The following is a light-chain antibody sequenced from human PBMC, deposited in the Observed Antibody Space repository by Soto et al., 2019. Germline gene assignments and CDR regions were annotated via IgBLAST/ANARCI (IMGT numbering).Light chain of an antibody. J-gene: IGKJ2*01. CDR1: QTVSSGY. CDR3: QQRSDWPPYT. Sequence: EIVLTQSPVTLSLSPGERATLSCGASQTVSSGYLAWYQQRPGLAPRLLIYDASSRATGIPDRFSGSGSGTDFSLTISRLEPEDCAVYYCQQRSDWPPYTFGQGTKLEIK. CDR2: DAS. V-gene: IGKV3D-20*02.